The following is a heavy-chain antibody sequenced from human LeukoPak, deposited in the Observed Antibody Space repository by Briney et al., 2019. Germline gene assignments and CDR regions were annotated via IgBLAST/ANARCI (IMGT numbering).Heavy chain of an antibody. D-gene: IGHD6-19*01. CDR3: ARDLRYSSGWTTIQKAYYYYGMDV. CDR2: IKQDGSEK. J-gene: IGHJ6*02. V-gene: IGHV3-7*01. CDR1: GFTFSSYW. Sequence: GGSLRLSCAASGFTFSSYWMSWVGQAPGKGLEWVANIKQDGSEKYYVDSVKGRFTISRDNAKNSLHLQMNSLRAEDTAVYYCARDLRYSSGWTTIQKAYYYYGMDVWGQGTTVTVSS.